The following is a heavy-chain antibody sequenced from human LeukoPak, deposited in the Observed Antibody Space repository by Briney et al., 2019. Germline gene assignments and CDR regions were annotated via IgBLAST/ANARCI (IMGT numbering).Heavy chain of an antibody. CDR2: IYPGDSDT. J-gene: IGHJ5*02. Sequence: PGESLKISCKGSGYSLTNYWIGWVRRMPGKGLEWMGIIYPGDSDTRYSPSFQGQVTISADKSISTAYLQWSSLKASDTAMYYCARHKVGAASWFDPWGQGTLVTVSS. V-gene: IGHV5-51*01. D-gene: IGHD1-26*01. CDR3: ARHKVGAASWFDP. CDR1: GYSLTNYW.